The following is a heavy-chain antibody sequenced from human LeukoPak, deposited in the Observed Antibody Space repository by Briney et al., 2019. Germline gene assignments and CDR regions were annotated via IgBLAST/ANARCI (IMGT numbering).Heavy chain of an antibody. V-gene: IGHV1-18*01. CDR1: GFTFTSYG. J-gene: IGHJ6*02. D-gene: IGHD2-15*01. Sequence: ASVKVSCKASGFTFTSYGIIWVRQAPGQGLEWMGWISAYNGNTNYAQKLQGRVTMTTDTSTSTAYMELRSLRSDDTAVYYCARDTYIVVVVAATHYYYYGMDVWGQGTTVTVSS. CDR2: ISAYNGNT. CDR3: ARDTYIVVVVAATHYYYYGMDV.